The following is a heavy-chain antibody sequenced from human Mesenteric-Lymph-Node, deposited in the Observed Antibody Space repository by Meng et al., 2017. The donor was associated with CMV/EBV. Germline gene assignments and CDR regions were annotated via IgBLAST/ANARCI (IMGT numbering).Heavy chain of an antibody. CDR2: MNPNNGNT. D-gene: IGHD6-6*01. J-gene: IGHJ6*02. CDR3: ARGAARPSRYYGMDV. Sequence: ASVKVSCKASGYTFTLYDINWVRQATGQGLEWMRWMNPNNGNTGYAQKFQGRITITGNTFTGTAYMELSSLTSEDTAVYYCARGAARPSRYYGMDVWGQGTTVTVSS. V-gene: IGHV1-8*03. CDR1: GYTFTLYD.